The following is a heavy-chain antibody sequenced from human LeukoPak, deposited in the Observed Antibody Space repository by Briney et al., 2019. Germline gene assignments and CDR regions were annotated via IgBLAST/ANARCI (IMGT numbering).Heavy chain of an antibody. CDR3: VRDGDHYDFDY. CDR2: IKGDGSHT. D-gene: IGHD4-17*01. V-gene: IGHV3-74*01. J-gene: IGHJ4*02. CDR1: GFTFRSCW. Sequence: PGGSLRLSCAASGFTFRSCWMHWVRQAPGKGLVWVSRIKGDGSHTIYADSVKGRFTISRDNAKNTVNLQMNSLRAEDTAVYYCVRDGDHYDFDYWGQGTLVTVSS.